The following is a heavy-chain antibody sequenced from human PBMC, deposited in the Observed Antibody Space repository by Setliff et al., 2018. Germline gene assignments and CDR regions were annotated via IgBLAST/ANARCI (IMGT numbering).Heavy chain of an antibody. CDR2: IYHSGST. J-gene: IGHJ6*02. CDR3: AREGVGSGSYYWEVVRGMDV. V-gene: IGHV4-38-2*02. Sequence: PSETLSLTCTVSGYSISSGYYWGWIRQPPGKGLEWIGSIYHSGSTYYNPSLKSRVTISVDTSKNQFSRKLSSVTAADTAVYYCAREGVGSGSYYWEVVRGMDVWGQGTTVTVSS. CDR1: GYSISSGYY. D-gene: IGHD3-10*01.